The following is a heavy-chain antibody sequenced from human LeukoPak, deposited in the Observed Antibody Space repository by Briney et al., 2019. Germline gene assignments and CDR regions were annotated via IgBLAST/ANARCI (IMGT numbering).Heavy chain of an antibody. CDR1: GGSISSYY. V-gene: IGHV4-59*12. J-gene: IGHJ4*02. D-gene: IGHD1-7*01. Sequence: SETLSLTCTVSGGSISSYYWSWIRQPPGKALEWIGYFYYSGGTNYNPSLKSRVTISLDTSKNQFSLILSSVTAADTAIYYCARDVDWNYVFGYRGQGTLVTVSS. CDR3: ARDVDWNYVFGY. CDR2: FYYSGGT.